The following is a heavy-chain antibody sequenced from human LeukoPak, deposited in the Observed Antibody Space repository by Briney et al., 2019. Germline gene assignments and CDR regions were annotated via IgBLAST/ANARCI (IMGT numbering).Heavy chain of an antibody. CDR1: GYTFTSYD. V-gene: IGHV1-8*03. CDR2: MNPNSGNT. CDR3: ASGQYSNYAYFDY. D-gene: IGHD4-11*01. Sequence: ASVKVSCKASGYTFTSYDINWVRQATGQGLEWMGWMNPNSGNTGYAQKFQGRVTITTDESTSTAYMELSSLRSEDTAVYYCASGQYSNYAYFDYWGQGTLVTVSS. J-gene: IGHJ4*02.